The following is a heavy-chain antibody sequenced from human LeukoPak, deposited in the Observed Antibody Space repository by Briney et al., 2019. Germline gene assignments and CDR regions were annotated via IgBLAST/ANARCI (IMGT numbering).Heavy chain of an antibody. D-gene: IGHD3-22*01. CDR1: GGSISSHY. CDR2: IYYSGPT. Sequence: PSETLSLTCTVSGGSISSHYWSWIRQPPGKGLEWLGYIYYSGPTTYNPSLKSRVTISVDTSKNQFSLKLSSVTAADAAVYYCASHGTNDSSELLYWGQGTRVSVSS. J-gene: IGHJ4*02. V-gene: IGHV4-59*11. CDR3: ASHGTNDSSELLY.